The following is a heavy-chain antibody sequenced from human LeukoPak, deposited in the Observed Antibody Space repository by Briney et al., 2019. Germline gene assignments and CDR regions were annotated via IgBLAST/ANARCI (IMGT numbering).Heavy chain of an antibody. D-gene: IGHD2-21*02. CDR2: ISSTSSAI. CDR3: ARDGDYYSLYFDY. J-gene: IGHJ4*02. Sequence: GGSLRLSCTASGFTLSTYTMTWVRQAPGKGLEWISYISSTSSAIHYADSVKGRFSISRDNAKNSLFLQMDSLRDGDTAVYYCARDGDYYSLYFDYWGQGTLVTVSS. CDR1: GFTLSTYT. V-gene: IGHV3-48*02.